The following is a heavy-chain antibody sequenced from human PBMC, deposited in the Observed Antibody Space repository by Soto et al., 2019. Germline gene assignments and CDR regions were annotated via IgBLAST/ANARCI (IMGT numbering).Heavy chain of an antibody. CDR2: INNSGST. V-gene: IGHV4-34*01. Sequence: QVQLQQWGAGLLKPSETLSLTCAVYGGSFSGYYWSWIRQPPGKGLEWIGEINNSGSTNYNPSLNSRVTISVDTSKNQFSLKLSSVTAADTAVYYCARGTTVTDEDWFDPWGQGTLVTVSS. CDR1: GGSFSGYY. CDR3: ARGTTVTDEDWFDP. D-gene: IGHD4-17*01. J-gene: IGHJ5*02.